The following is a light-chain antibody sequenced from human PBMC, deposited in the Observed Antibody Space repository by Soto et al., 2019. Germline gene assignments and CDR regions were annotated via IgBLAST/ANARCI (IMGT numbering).Light chain of an antibody. J-gene: IGLJ1*01. CDR1: SSNIGAGYD. CDR2: ANS. CDR3: QSYDSSLSGFYV. Sequence: QSVLTQPPSVSGAPGQRATISCTGSSSNIGAGYDVHWYQQLPGGAPRLLIYANSNRPSGVPDRFSGSRAGTSASLAITGLQAEDEADYSCQSYDSSLSGFYVFGTRTKLTVL. V-gene: IGLV1-40*01.